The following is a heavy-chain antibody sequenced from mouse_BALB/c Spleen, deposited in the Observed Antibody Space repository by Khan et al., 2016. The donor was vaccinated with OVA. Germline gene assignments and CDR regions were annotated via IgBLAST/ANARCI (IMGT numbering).Heavy chain of an antibody. Sequence: EVELVESGGGLVEPGGSLRLSCATSGFTFSDYYMSWVRQPPGTALEWLGFIRKKASGYTTEYSASVKGRFTISRDNSQRILYLYRNSLRAEDRATYYCERVDYGYWFAYWGQGTLVTVSA. D-gene: IGHD1-2*01. CDR3: ERVDYGYWFAY. CDR1: GFTFSDYY. V-gene: IGHV7-3*02. J-gene: IGHJ3*01. CDR2: IRKKASGYTT.